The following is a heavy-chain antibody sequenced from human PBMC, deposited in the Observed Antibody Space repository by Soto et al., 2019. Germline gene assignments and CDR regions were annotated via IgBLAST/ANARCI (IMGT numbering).Heavy chain of an antibody. CDR3: VRESGYPLDY. D-gene: IGHD3-22*01. CDR1: GYTFTNYV. J-gene: IGHJ4*02. V-gene: IGHV1-3*01. Sequence: QVQLVQSGAEVKKPGASVKVSCKASGYTFTNYVMHWVRQAPGQRLEWMGSINAGDDNTKYSQKFQGRVTITTDTSASTAYMELSSLRSEDTAVYYCVRESGYPLDYWGQGTLVTVSS. CDR2: INAGDDNT.